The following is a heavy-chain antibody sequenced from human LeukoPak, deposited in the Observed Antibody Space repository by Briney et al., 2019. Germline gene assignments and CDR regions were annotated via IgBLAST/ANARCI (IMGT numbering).Heavy chain of an antibody. Sequence: GESMKISFKGSGYSFTSYWIGWVRPMPGKGLEWMGIIYPGDSDTRYSPSFQGQVTISADKSISTAYLQWSSLKASDTAMYYCARRGGSYYFDYYYYMDVWGKGTTVTVSS. CDR1: GYSFTSYW. CDR3: ARRGGSYYFDYYYYMDV. CDR2: IYPGDSDT. D-gene: IGHD1-26*01. J-gene: IGHJ6*03. V-gene: IGHV5-51*01.